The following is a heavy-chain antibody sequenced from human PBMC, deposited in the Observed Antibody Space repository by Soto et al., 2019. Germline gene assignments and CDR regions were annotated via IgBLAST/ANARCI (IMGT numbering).Heavy chain of an antibody. J-gene: IGHJ4*02. Sequence: ASVKVSCKASGYTFTSYYMNWVRQAPGQGLEWPGIINPSGGYTTYAQRFLGRVTMTSDTSTSTVHMELGSLTSEDTAMYYCVRDSPIGSAFSGHDDIDSWGQGTLVTVSS. CDR3: VRDSPIGSAFSGHDDIDS. D-gene: IGHD5-12*01. V-gene: IGHV1-46*01. CDR2: INPSGGYT. CDR1: GYTFTSYY.